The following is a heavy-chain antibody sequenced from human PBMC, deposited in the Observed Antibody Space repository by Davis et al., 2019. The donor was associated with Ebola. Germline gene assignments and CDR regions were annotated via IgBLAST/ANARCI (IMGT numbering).Heavy chain of an antibody. CDR3: ARDEPSLITMIVVVTPGDY. Sequence: GESLKISCAASGFTFSSYAMHWVRQAPGKGLEWVAVISYDGSNKYYADSVKGRFTISRDNSKNTLYLQMNSLRAEDTAVYYCARDEPSLITMIVVVTPGDYWGQGTLVTVSS. D-gene: IGHD3-22*01. CDR1: GFTFSSYA. V-gene: IGHV3-30-3*01. J-gene: IGHJ4*02. CDR2: ISYDGSNK.